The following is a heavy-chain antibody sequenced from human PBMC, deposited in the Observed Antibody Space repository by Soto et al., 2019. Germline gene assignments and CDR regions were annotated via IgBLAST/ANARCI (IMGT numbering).Heavy chain of an antibody. CDR2: IIPILGIT. CDR3: ARGAIVVVPTASNNSYSYMDV. V-gene: IGHV1-69*02. CDR1: GDTFLNYT. Sequence: QVQLVQSGAEVKKPGSSVKVSCKASGDTFLNYTISWVRQAPGQGLEWMGRIIPILGITNYAQKFQGRVTETADKSTSTAYMELSSLMSEDTAVYFCARGAIVVVPTASNNSYSYMDVWGKGTTVTVSS. D-gene: IGHD2-2*01. J-gene: IGHJ6*03.